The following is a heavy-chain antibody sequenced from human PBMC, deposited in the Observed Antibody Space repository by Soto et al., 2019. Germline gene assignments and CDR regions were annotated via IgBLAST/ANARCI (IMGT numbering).Heavy chain of an antibody. D-gene: IGHD3-3*01. CDR2: ISYDGSNK. J-gene: IGHJ4*02. Sequence: QVQLVESGGGVVQPGRSLRLSCAASGFTFSSYAMHWVRQAPGKGLEWVAVISYDGSNKYYADSVKGRFTISRDNSKNTLYLQMNSLRAEDTAVYYCARSYYDFWSGYYTGSAPGGYWGQGHLVTVSS. CDR3: ARSYYDFWSGYYTGSAPGGY. CDR1: GFTFSSYA. V-gene: IGHV3-30-3*01.